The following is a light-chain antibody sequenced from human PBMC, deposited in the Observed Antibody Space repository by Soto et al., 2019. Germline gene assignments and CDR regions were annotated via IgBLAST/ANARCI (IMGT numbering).Light chain of an antibody. CDR2: AAS. Sequence: EIVLTQSPGTLSLSPGERAILSCRASRTINNRYLAWYQQMPGRAPRLLIYAASSRAAGVPDRFSGSGSGTDFTLTINRLEPEDFAIYYCHHYDNSPPFPFGPGTTADI. J-gene: IGKJ3*01. CDR1: RTINNRY. V-gene: IGKV3-20*01. CDR3: HHYDNSPPFP.